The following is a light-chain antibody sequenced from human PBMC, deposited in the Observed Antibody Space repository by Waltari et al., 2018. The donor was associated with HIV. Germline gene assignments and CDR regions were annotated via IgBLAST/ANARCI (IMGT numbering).Light chain of an antibody. CDR3: QSYDSSLFWV. V-gene: IGLV1-40*01. CDR1: SSHLGADYD. J-gene: IGLJ2*01. CDR2: RTD. Sequence: QSVLPQPPSLSGPPGQRVTISCIWTSSHLGADYDVHWYRQVSGAAPKLLIYRTDARPSGVPDRFFGSRAGASASLVINGLQTDDEADYYCQSYDSSLFWVFGGGTKLTVL.